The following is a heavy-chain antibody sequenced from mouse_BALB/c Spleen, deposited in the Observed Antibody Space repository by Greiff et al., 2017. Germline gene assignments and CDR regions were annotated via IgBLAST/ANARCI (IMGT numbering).Heavy chain of an antibody. J-gene: IGHJ3*01. CDR3: ARGGCDGGASLAY. CDR2: IDPANGNT. V-gene: IGHV14-3*02. D-gene: IGHD3-1*01. Sequence: VQLQQSGAELVKPGASVKLSCTASGFNITDTYMHWVKQRPEQGLEWIGRIDPANGNTKYDPKFQGKATITADTSSNTAYLQLSSLTSEDTAVYYYARGGCDGGASLAYWGQGTLVTVSA. CDR1: GFNITDTY.